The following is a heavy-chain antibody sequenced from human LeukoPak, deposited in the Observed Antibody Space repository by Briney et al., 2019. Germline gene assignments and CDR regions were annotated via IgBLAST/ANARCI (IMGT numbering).Heavy chain of an antibody. V-gene: IGHV3-33*06. D-gene: IGHD4-17*01. CDR1: GFTFSSYG. CDR3: AKTPARSYGDYRKVDYYYYMDV. CDR2: IWYDGSNK. J-gene: IGHJ6*03. Sequence: PGGSLRLSCAASGFTFSSYGMHWVRQAPGKGLEWVAVIWYDGSNKYYADSVKGRFAISRDNSKNTLYLQMNSLRAEDTAVYYCAKTPARSYGDYRKVDYYYYMDVWGKGTTVTVSS.